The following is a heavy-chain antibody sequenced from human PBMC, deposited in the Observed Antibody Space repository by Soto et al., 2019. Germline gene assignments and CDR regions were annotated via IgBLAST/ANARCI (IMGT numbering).Heavy chain of an antibody. CDR3: AKESPPLRIAARRRGDWFDP. CDR2: ISGSGGST. J-gene: IGHJ5*02. Sequence: EVQLLESGGGLVQPGGSLRLSCAASGFTFSSYAMSWVRQAPGKGLGWVSAISGSGGSTYYADSVKGRFTISRDNSKNTLYLQMNSLRAEDTAVYYCAKESPPLRIAARRRGDWFDPWGQGTLVTVSS. D-gene: IGHD6-6*01. CDR1: GFTFSSYA. V-gene: IGHV3-23*01.